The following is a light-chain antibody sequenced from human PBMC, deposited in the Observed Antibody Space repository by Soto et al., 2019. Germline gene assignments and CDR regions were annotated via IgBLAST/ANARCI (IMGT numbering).Light chain of an antibody. J-gene: IGKJ1*01. CDR2: DDS. CDR1: QSVSSY. CDR3: QQRSNWSSLT. Sequence: EIVLTQSPATLSLSPGERATLSCRASQSVSSYLAWYQQKHGQAPRLLIYDDSTMATGIPARFSGSGSATDLTLTISSLEPEDFSVYYCQQRSNWSSLTFGQGTKVEIK. V-gene: IGKV3-11*01.